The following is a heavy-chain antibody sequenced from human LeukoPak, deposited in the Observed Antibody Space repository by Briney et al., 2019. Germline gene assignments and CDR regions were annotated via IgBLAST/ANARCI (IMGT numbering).Heavy chain of an antibody. Sequence: PGGSLRLSCAAPGFTFSSYSMNWVRQAPGKGLEWVSSISSSSSYIYYADSVKGRFTISRDNAKNSLYLQMNSLRAEDTAVYYCASTPAMVRGVIRGYYYYGMDVWGQGTTVTVSS. CDR1: GFTFSSYS. D-gene: IGHD3-10*01. J-gene: IGHJ6*02. CDR2: ISSSSSYI. CDR3: ASTPAMVRGVIRGYYYYGMDV. V-gene: IGHV3-21*01.